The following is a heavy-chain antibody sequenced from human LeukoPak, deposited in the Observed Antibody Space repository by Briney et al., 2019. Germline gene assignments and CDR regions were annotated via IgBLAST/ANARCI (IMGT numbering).Heavy chain of an antibody. J-gene: IGHJ5*02. Sequence: SETLSLICAVSGGSISSGGYSWSWIRQPPGNRLEWIGYIYHSGSTYYNPSLKSRVTISVDRSMNQFSLKLSSVTAADTAVYYCARAFTIFGTWFDPWGQGTLVTVFS. CDR1: GGSISSGGYS. CDR3: ARAFTIFGTWFDP. CDR2: IYHSGST. V-gene: IGHV4-30-2*01. D-gene: IGHD3-3*01.